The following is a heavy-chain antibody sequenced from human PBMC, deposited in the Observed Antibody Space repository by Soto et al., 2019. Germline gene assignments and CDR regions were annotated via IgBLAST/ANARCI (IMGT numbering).Heavy chain of an antibody. V-gene: IGHV4-59*08. CDR2: IYYSGST. Sequence: SETLSLTCTVSGGSISSYYWSWIRQPPGKGLEWIGYIYYSGSTNYNPSLKSRVTISVDTSKNQFSLKLSSVTAADTAVYYCARHDAERYYYGSGSYRLSPHFDYWGQGTLVTVSS. CDR1: GGSISSYY. CDR3: ARHDAERYYYGSGSYRLSPHFDY. D-gene: IGHD3-10*01. J-gene: IGHJ4*02.